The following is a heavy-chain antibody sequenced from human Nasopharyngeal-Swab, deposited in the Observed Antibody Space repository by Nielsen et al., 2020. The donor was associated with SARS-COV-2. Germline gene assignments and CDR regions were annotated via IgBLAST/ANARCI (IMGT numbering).Heavy chain of an antibody. Sequence: GGSLRLSCIASGFTFNIYAMAWVRRTPGRGLQWASGISASGGSTYYTDSVKGRFAVSRDNSGNTLYLQMHSLRVEDTALYYCAKDDVVRGDAFDIWGQGTMVTVSS. CDR3: AKDDVVRGDAFDI. V-gene: IGHV3-23*01. CDR1: GFTFNIYA. J-gene: IGHJ3*02. D-gene: IGHD3-10*01. CDR2: ISASGGST.